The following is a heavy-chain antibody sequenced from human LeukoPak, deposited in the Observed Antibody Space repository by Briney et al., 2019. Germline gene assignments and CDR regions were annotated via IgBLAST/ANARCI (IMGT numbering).Heavy chain of an antibody. V-gene: IGHV1-46*01. CDR1: GYTFTSYY. D-gene: IGHD3-3*01. J-gene: IGHJ6*02. CDR2: INPSGGST. Sequence: ASVKVSCKASGYTFTSYYMHWVRQAPGQGLEWMGIINPSGGSTSYAQKFQGRVTMTRDTSTSTVYMELSSLRSEDTAVYYCARDRFLEWSRTANYYYYGMDVWGQGTTVTVSS. CDR3: ARDRFLEWSRTANYYYYGMDV.